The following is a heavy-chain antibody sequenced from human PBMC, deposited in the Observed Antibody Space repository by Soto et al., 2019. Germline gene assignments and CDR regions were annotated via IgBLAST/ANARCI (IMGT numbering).Heavy chain of an antibody. J-gene: IGHJ4*02. V-gene: IGHV1-18*01. CDR3: GSVGSALDY. D-gene: IGHD3-10*01. Sequence: QVQLVQSGAEVKKPGASVKVSCKASGYTFTSYGISWVRQAPGQGLEWMGWISAYNGNTNDAQKLQGRVTMTTDTSSSPAYLELRSLRSDAAAAFYCGSVGSALDYWGQGTLVTVSS. CDR2: ISAYNGNT. CDR1: GYTFTSYG.